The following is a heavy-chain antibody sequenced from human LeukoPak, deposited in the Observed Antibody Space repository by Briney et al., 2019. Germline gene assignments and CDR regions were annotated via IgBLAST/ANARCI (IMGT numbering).Heavy chain of an antibody. CDR2: IYYSGST. J-gene: IGHJ4*02. CDR3: ARGTSGWLAMFDY. V-gene: IGHV4-39*01. CDR1: GGSISSSSYY. D-gene: IGHD6-19*01. Sequence: SETLSLTCTVSGGSISSSSYYWGWIRQPPGKGLDWIGGIYYSGSTYYNPSLKSRVTISVDTSKNQFSLKLSSVTAADTAVYYCARGTSGWLAMFDYWGQGTLVTVSS.